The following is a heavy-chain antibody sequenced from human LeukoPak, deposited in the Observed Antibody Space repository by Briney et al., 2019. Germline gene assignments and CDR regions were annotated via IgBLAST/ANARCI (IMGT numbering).Heavy chain of an antibody. CDR1: GYTFTSYY. V-gene: IGHV1-46*01. D-gene: IGHD1-26*01. J-gene: IGHJ4*02. CDR2: INPTGGST. CDR3: AREQGIVGATRDCYFDY. Sequence: ASVKVSCKASGYTFTSYYMHWVRQAPGQGLEWMGLINPTGGSTGYAQKFQGRVTMTRDMSTSTVYMELSSLRSEDTAVYYCAREQGIVGATRDCYFDYWGQGTLVTVSS.